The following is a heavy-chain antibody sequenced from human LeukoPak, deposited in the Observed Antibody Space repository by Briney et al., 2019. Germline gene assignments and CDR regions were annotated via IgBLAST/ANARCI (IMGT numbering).Heavy chain of an antibody. CDR2: KYYSGST. CDR3: ARGRSYGFDFDS. CDR1: GVSINTCCYY. Sequence: SETLSLTCAVSGVSINTCCYYWTWIRQPPGKGLEWIGYKYYSGSTRYNSSLRSRLTISLDTSKNQFSLRLTSVTAADMAVYYCARGRSYGFDFDSWGQGPLVIVSS. V-gene: IGHV4-61*01. D-gene: IGHD5-18*01. J-gene: IGHJ4*02.